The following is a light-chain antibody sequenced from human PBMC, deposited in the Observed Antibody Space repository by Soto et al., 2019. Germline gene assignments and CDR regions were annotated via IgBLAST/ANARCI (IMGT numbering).Light chain of an antibody. V-gene: IGLV2-14*01. CDR1: SNDVGSYKY. Sequence: QSALTQPASVSGSPGQSITISCTGTSNDVGSYKYVSWYQQHPGKAPKLMIFEVTNRPSGVSNRFSGSKSGNTASLTISGLQAEGEATYYCSSYTSSNTLDVVFGGGTKLTVL. CDR2: EVT. J-gene: IGLJ2*01. CDR3: SSYTSSNTLDVV.